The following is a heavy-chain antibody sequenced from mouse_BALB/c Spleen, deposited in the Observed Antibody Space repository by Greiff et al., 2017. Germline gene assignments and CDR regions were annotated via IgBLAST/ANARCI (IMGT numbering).Heavy chain of an antibody. CDR2: IYPYNGGT. Sequence: EVQLQQSGPELVKPGASVKISCKASGYTFTDYNMHWVKQSPGKSLEWIGYIYPYNGGTGYNQKFKSKATLTVDNSSSTAYMELRSLTSEDSAVYYCERSNYYYGYAMDYWGQGTSVTVSS. CDR3: ERSNYYYGYAMDY. J-gene: IGHJ4*01. CDR1: GYTFTDYN. D-gene: IGHD1-1*01. V-gene: IGHV1S29*02.